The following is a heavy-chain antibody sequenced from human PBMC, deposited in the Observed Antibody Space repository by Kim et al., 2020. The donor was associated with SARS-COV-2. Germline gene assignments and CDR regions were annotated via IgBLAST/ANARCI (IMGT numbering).Heavy chain of an antibody. D-gene: IGHD3-22*01. CDR3: ALYYYDSSGYYYVG. V-gene: IGHV3-30*02. Sequence: ADAVQGPFTISRDNSKNTLYLQMNSLRAEDTAVYYCALYYYDSSGYYYVGWGQGTLVTVSS. J-gene: IGHJ4*02.